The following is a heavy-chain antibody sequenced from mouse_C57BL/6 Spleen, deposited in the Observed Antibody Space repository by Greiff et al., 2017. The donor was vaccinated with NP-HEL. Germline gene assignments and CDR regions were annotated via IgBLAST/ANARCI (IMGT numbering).Heavy chain of an antibody. CDR1: GYAFTNYL. CDR2: INPGSGGT. D-gene: IGHD4-1*01. J-gene: IGHJ4*01. V-gene: IGHV1-54*01. Sequence: VQLQQSGAELVRPGTSVKVSCKASGYAFTNYLIEWVKQRPGQGLEWIGVINPGSGGTNYNEKFKGKATLTADKSSSTAYMQLSSLTSEDSAVYFCALGRNYYAMDYWGQGTSVTVSS. CDR3: ALGRNYYAMDY.